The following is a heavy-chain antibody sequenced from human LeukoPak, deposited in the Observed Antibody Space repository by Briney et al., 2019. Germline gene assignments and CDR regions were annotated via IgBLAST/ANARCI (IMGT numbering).Heavy chain of an antibody. J-gene: IGHJ4*02. CDR2: INWNGGNT. V-gene: IGHV3-20*01. CDR3: ERGARLQPTRCGYFDY. CDR1: GFTLDNYG. Sequence: PGGSLRLSCGASGFTLDNYGMSWVRQAPGKGLEWVSVINWNGGNTDYADSVKGRFTISRDNAKNSLYLQMNSLRAEDTALYDCERGARLQPTRCGYFDYWGQGTLVTVSS. D-gene: IGHD2-2*01.